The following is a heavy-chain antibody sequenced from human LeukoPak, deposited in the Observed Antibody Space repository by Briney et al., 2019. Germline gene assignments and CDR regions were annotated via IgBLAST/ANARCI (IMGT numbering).Heavy chain of an antibody. CDR3: ARAPGIAARQYYMDV. V-gene: IGHV3-53*01. CDR2: IYSGGGT. J-gene: IGHJ6*03. D-gene: IGHD6-6*01. CDR1: GFTVSSNY. Sequence: GGSLRLSCAASGFTVSSNYMSWVRQAPGKGLEWVSVIYSGGGTYYADSVKGRFTISRDNSKNALYLQMNSLRAEDTAVYYCARAPGIAARQYYMDVWGKGTTVTVSS.